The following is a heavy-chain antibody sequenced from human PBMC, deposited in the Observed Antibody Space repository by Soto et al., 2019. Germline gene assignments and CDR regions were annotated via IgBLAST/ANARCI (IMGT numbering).Heavy chain of an antibody. CDR2: ISRSSSYA. V-gene: IGHV3-11*05. CDR3: ARDLLCCSSSDY. Sequence: PGGSLRLSCSASGFTFSDYYMTWVRQAPGKGLESVSYISRSSSYADYADSVKGRFTISRDNAKNSLYLQMNSLRADDTAVYYCARDLLCCSSSDYWGQGILDTVSS. D-gene: IGHD6-6*01. CDR1: GFTFSDYY. J-gene: IGHJ4*02.